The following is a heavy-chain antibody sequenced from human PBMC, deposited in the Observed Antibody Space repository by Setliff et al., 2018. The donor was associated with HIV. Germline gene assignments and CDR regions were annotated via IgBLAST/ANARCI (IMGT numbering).Heavy chain of an antibody. Sequence: SCKASGYTFTGYYMHWVRQAPGKGLEWVAVISYDGSNKYYADSVKGRFTISRDNSKNTLYLQMNSLRAEDTAVYYCARDWAMVRGVTTYYFDYWGQGTLVT. V-gene: IGHV3-30*04. CDR1: GYTFTGYY. J-gene: IGHJ4*02. CDR2: ISYDGSNK. CDR3: ARDWAMVRGVTTYYFDY. D-gene: IGHD3-10*01.